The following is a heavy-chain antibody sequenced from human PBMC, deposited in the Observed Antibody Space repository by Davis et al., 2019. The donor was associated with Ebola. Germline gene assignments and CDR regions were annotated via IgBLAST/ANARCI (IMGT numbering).Heavy chain of an antibody. CDR1: CYTFTSSY. CDR3: ARAGTFDP. Sequence: ASVQVSCKASCYTFTSSYMHSVRHPSGQRLQWMGWINTVNGHTKFSQKFQDRVTIIRDTSASTVYMELSSLRSEDTAVYYCARAGTFDPWGQGTLVTVSS. V-gene: IGHV1-3*04. J-gene: IGHJ5*02. CDR2: INTVNGHT.